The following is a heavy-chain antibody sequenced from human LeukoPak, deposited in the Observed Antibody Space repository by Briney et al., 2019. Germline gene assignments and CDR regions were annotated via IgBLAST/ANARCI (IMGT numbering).Heavy chain of an antibody. D-gene: IGHD6-19*01. V-gene: IGHV3-23*01. J-gene: IGHJ4*02. CDR3: AQVGNGGWPSQEWYFDY. CDR2: ISGSGGST. Sequence: GGSLRLSCAASGFTFSSYAMSWVRQAPGKGLEWVSAISGSGGSTYYADSVKGRFTISRDNSKNTLYLQMNSLRAEDTAVYYCAQVGNGGWPSQEWYFDYWGQGTLVTVSS. CDR1: GFTFSSYA.